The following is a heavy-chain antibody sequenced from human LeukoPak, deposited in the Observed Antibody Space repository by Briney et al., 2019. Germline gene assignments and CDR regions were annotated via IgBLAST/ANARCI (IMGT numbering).Heavy chain of an antibody. Sequence: GGSLRLSCAASGFTFSSYELNWVRQAPGKGLEWVASISSTSTSIYYADSVQGRFTTSRDNTKNSLFLQMKSLRAEDTAVYYCARSTPGGNVRFLEWPPDYWGQGTLVTVSS. J-gene: IGHJ4*02. V-gene: IGHV3-21*01. CDR3: ARSTPGGNVRFLEWPPDY. CDR1: GFTFSSYE. D-gene: IGHD3-3*01. CDR2: ISSTSTSI.